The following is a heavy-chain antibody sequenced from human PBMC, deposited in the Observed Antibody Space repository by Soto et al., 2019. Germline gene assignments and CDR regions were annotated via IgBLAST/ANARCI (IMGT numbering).Heavy chain of an antibody. J-gene: IGHJ3*02. D-gene: IGHD3-22*01. CDR1: GFTFSRYV. CDR2: ISGSGGGT. V-gene: IGHV3-23*01. CDR3: AKDLQDDYDSSGDAFDI. Sequence: GGFLRIPSGAFGFTFSRYVISRVRQAPGKGLERVSAISGSGGGTYYADAVEGRFTISRDNSKNTLYLQMISLRAEDTAVYFCAKDLQDDYDSSGDAFDIWGQGTTVTVSS.